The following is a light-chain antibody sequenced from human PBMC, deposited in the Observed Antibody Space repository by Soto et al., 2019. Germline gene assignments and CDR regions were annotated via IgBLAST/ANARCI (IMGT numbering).Light chain of an antibody. CDR2: GAS. CDR3: QQYNNWWT. J-gene: IGKJ1*01. V-gene: IGKV3-15*01. Sequence: EIVMTQSTATLSVSPGERATLSCRASQSVSSSLAWYQQKPGQAPRLLIYGASTRATGIPARFSGSGSETEFTITISSLQSEDSAVYYCQQYNNWWTFGQGTKVEIK. CDR1: QSVSSS.